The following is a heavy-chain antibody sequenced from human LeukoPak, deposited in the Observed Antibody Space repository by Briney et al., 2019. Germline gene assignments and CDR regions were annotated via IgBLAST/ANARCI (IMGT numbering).Heavy chain of an antibody. V-gene: IGHV3-23*01. Sequence: PGGSLRLSCAASGFTFSSYAMSWARQAPGKGLEWVSAISGSGGSTYYADSVKGRFTISRDNSKNTLYLQMNSLRAEDTAVYYCAKVMTRTMVRGVPPSDYWGQGTLVTVSS. CDR3: AKVMTRTMVRGVPPSDY. D-gene: IGHD3-10*01. CDR1: GFTFSSYA. CDR2: ISGSGGST. J-gene: IGHJ4*02.